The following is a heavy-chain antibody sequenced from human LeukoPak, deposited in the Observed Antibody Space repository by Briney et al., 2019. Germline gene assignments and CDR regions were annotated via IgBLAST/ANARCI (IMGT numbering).Heavy chain of an antibody. CDR3: ARKLWNYYDSSGYLDYFDY. CDR1: GFTFSSYG. J-gene: IGHJ4*02. CDR2: IRYDGSNK. Sequence: GGSLRLSCAASGFTFSSYGMHWVRQAPGKGLEWVAFIRYDGSNKYYADSVKGRFTISRDNSKNTLYLQMNSLRAEDTAVYYCARKLWNYYDSSGYLDYFDYWGQGTLVTVSS. V-gene: IGHV3-30*02. D-gene: IGHD3-22*01.